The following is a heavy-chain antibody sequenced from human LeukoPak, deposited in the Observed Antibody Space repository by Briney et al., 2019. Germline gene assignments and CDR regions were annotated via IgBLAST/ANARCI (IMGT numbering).Heavy chain of an antibody. D-gene: IGHD6-13*01. V-gene: IGHV2-5*02. CDR3: AHSRIAAATEEHWFDP. Sequence: SGPTLVKPTKTHTLTCTFSGFSLSTSGVCVGWIRQPPGKALEWLALIYWDDDKRYCPSLKSRLTITKDTSKNQVVLTMTNMDPVDTATYYCAHSRIAAATEEHWFDPWGQGTLVTVSS. CDR2: IYWDDDK. J-gene: IGHJ5*02. CDR1: GFSLSTSGVC.